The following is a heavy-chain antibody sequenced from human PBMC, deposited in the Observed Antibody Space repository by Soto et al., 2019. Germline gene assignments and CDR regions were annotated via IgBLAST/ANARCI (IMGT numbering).Heavy chain of an antibody. CDR1: GGSISSGGYY. CDR2: IYYSGST. V-gene: IGHV4-31*03. D-gene: IGHD3-16*01. J-gene: IGHJ5*02. Sequence: QVQLQESGPGLVKPSQTLSLTCTVSGGSISSGGYYWSWIRQHPGRGLEWMGYIYYSGSTYYNPSLKSRVTIAVDTSKNQFSLKLTSGTAADTAVYYWAKEGVGGGFDPWGQGTLVTVSS. CDR3: AKEGVGGGFDP.